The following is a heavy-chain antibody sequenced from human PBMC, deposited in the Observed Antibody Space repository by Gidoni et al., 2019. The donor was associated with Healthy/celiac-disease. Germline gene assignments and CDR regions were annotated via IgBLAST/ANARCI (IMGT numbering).Heavy chain of an antibody. Sequence: QLQLQESGPGLVKPSETLSLTCTVSGGSISSSSYYCGWIRQPPGKGLEWIGSIYYSGSTYYNPSLKSRVTISVNTSKNQFSLKLSSVTAADTAVYYWASPYYYDSSGYYYHYGMDVWGQGTTVTVSS. CDR2: IYYSGST. J-gene: IGHJ6*02. D-gene: IGHD3-22*01. V-gene: IGHV4-39*01. CDR1: GGSISSSSYY. CDR3: ASPYYYDSSGYYYHYGMDV.